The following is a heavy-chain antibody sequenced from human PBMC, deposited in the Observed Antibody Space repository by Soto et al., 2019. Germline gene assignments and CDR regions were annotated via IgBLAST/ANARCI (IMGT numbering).Heavy chain of an antibody. D-gene: IGHD3-3*01. V-gene: IGHV3-30-3*01. CDR2: ISYDGSNK. CDR1: GFTFISYA. J-gene: IGHJ6*02. Sequence: GGSLRLSCAASGFTFISYAMHWGRQAPGKGLEWVAVISYDGSNKYYADSVKGRFTISRDNSKNTLYLQMNSLRAEDTAVYYCARDPRYYDFWSGYYLADYYGMDVWGQGTTVTVSS. CDR3: ARDPRYYDFWSGYYLADYYGMDV.